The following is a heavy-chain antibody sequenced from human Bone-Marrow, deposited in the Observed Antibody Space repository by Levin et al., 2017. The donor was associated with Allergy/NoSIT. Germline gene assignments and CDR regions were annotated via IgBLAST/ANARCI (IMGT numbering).Heavy chain of an antibody. CDR1: GGSISSGGYY. D-gene: IGHD3-10*01. Sequence: PSETLSLTCSVSGGSISSGGYYWTWIRQHPEWGLQWLVYIFYSGTTYYSPSLKSRVSISVDTSKNQFSLRLTSVTAADAAVYFCAREDRSGSFDVWGQGTVVTVSS. V-gene: IGHV4-31*03. CDR3: AREDRSGSFDV. J-gene: IGHJ3*01. CDR2: IFYSGTT.